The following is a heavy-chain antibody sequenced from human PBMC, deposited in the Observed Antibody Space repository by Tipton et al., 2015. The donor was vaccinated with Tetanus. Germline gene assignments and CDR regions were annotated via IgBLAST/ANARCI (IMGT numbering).Heavy chain of an antibody. V-gene: IGHV1-69*06. CDR1: GGTFNSYA. CDR2: IFPQFGTS. Sequence: QLVQSGAEVKKPGSSVRVSCKTSGGTFNSYAISWVRQAPGQGLEWMGGIFPQFGTSNYAPKFQGRVTMTSNISITTAYMELRNLRSDDTAVYYCARGNRGSSWYLWGQGSLVTVSS. J-gene: IGHJ4*02. CDR3: ARGNRGSSWYL. D-gene: IGHD6-13*01.